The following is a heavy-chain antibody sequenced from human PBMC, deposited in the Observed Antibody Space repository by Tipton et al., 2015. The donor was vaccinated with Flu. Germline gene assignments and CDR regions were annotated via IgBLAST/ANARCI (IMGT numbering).Heavy chain of an antibody. CDR2: INHSGST. J-gene: IGHJ3*02. CDR1: GGSFSGYY. V-gene: IGHV4-34*01. CDR3: ARVRRELLNAFDI. Sequence: TLSLTCAVYGGSFSGYYWSWIRQPPGKGLEWIGEINHSGSTNYNPSLKSRVTISVDTSKNQFSLKLSSVTAADTAVYYCARVRRELLNAFDIWGQGTMVTVSS. D-gene: IGHD1-26*01.